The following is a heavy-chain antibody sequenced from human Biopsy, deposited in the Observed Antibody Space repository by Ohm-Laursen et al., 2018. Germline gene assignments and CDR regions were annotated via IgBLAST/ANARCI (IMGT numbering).Heavy chain of an antibody. D-gene: IGHD3-9*01. CDR3: VREPKTGTAEAWYFDL. Sequence: TLSLTCSVSGASVKTSGYFWAWIRQRPGKGLEWIGYISYNERTHYNPSLTSRLAISFDTSNNRISLQLRSVSAVDTAVYYCVREPKTGTAEAWYFDLWGRGSPVTVPS. V-gene: IGHV4-31*03. J-gene: IGHJ2*01. CDR1: GASVKTSGYF. CDR2: ISYNERT.